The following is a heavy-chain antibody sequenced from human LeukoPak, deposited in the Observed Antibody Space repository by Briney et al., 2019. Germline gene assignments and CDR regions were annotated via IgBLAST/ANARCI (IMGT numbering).Heavy chain of an antibody. D-gene: IGHD3-9*01. J-gene: IGHJ4*02. V-gene: IGHV4-59*11. CDR1: GGSISSHY. CDR2: IYYGGST. CDR3: ARGLWNILTGYYIDY. Sequence: PSETLSLTCTVSGGSISSHYWSWIRQPPGKGLEWIAYIYYGGSTNYNPSLKSRVTISVDTSKKQFSLKLSSVTAADTAVYYCARGLWNILTGYYIDYWGQGTLVTVSS.